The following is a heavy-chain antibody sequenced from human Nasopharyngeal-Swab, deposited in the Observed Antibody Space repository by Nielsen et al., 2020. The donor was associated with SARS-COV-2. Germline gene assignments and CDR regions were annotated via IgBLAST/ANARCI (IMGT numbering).Heavy chain of an antibody. Sequence: GESLKISCAASGFTFSSYWMSWVRQAPGKGLEWVANIKQDGSEKYYVDSVKGRFTISRDNAKNSLYLQMNSLRAEGTAVYYCARGGIVATPFDYWGQGTLVTVSS. CDR2: IKQDGSEK. D-gene: IGHD5-12*01. CDR3: ARGGIVATPFDY. CDR1: GFTFSSYW. J-gene: IGHJ4*02. V-gene: IGHV3-7*04.